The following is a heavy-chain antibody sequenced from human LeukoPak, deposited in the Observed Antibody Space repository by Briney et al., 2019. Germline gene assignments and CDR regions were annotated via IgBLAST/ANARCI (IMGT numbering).Heavy chain of an antibody. J-gene: IGHJ4*02. CDR3: VVWELRNDY. V-gene: IGHV4-39*07. Sequence: SETLSLTCTVSGGSISTSNYYWGWIRQPPGKGLEWIGNIFYSGSTYYSPSLKSRVTISLDTSRNQFSLKLNSVTAADTAVYYCVVWELRNDYWGQGTLVTVSS. D-gene: IGHD1-26*01. CDR1: GGSISTSNYY. CDR2: IFYSGST.